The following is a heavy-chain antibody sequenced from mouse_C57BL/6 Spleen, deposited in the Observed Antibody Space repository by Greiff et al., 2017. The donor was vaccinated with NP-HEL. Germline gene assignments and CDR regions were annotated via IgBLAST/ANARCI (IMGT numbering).Heavy chain of an antibody. CDR3: TRGSRGYYAMDY. J-gene: IGHJ4*01. Sequence: QVQLKESGAELVRPGASVTLSCKASGYTFTDYEMHWVKQTPVHGLEWIGAIDPETGGTAYNQKFKGKAILTADKSSSTAYMELRSLTSEDSAVYYCTRGSRGYYAMDYWGQGTSVTVSS. CDR2: IDPETGGT. V-gene: IGHV1-15*01. CDR1: GYTFTDYE. D-gene: IGHD1-1*01.